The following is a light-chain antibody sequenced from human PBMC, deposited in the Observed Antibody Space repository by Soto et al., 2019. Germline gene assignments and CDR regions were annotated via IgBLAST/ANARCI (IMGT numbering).Light chain of an antibody. CDR1: SSDVGGYNY. Sequence: QSVLTQPASVSGSPGQSITISCTGTSSDVGGYNYVSWYQQHPGKAPKLMIYEVSNRPSGVSNRFPGSKSGNTASLTISGLQAEDEADYYCSSYTSSSIDYVFVTGTKLPVL. CDR3: SSYTSSSIDYV. J-gene: IGLJ1*01. CDR2: EVS. V-gene: IGLV2-14*01.